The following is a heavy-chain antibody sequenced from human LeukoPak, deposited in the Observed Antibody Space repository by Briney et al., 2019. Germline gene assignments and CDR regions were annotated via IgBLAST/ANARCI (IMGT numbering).Heavy chain of an antibody. D-gene: IGHD1-7*01. CDR2: IKEDGNDK. CDR3: AKGGNYNFHY. J-gene: IGHJ4*02. V-gene: IGHV3-7*01. CDR1: GFTFSSFW. Sequence: PGGSLILSCAASGFTFSSFWMKRVRHAPGKGRVWVASIKEDGNDKYYVHSVKGRISISRDNAKNSLYLQMNSLRTEDTAVYYCAKGGNYNFHYWGQGTLVTVSS.